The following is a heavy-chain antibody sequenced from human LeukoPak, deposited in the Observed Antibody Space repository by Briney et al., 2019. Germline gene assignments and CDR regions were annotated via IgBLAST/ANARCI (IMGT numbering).Heavy chain of an antibody. V-gene: IGHV4-59*08. Sequence: SETLSLTCTVSGGFISSYYWSWIRQPPGKGLEWIGYIYYSGSTNYNPSLKSRVTISVDTSKNQFSLKLSSVTAADTAVYYCARQYYYDSSGYYYLLDYYYMDVWGKGTTVTISS. J-gene: IGHJ6*03. CDR3: ARQYYYDSSGYYYLLDYYYMDV. D-gene: IGHD3-22*01. CDR2: IYYSGST. CDR1: GGFISSYY.